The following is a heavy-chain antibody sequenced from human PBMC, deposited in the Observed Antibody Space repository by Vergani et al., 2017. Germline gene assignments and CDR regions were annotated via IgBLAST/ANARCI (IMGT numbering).Heavy chain of an antibody. CDR2: IYYSGST. D-gene: IGHD3-3*01. Sequence: QVQLQESGPGLVKPSETLSLTCTVSGGSISSYYWSWIRQPPGKGLEWIGYIYYSGSTNYNPSLKSRVTISVDTSKNQFSLKLSSVTAADTAVYYCARGVPGDYDFWSGYKIYYDYMDVWGKGTTVTVSS. J-gene: IGHJ6*03. V-gene: IGHV4-59*01. CDR3: ARGVPGDYDFWSGYKIYYDYMDV. CDR1: GGSISSYY.